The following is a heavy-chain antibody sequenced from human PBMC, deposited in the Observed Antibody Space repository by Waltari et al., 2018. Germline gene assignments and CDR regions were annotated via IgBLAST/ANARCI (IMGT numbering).Heavy chain of an antibody. CDR1: GYSISSGYY. V-gene: IGHV4-38-2*02. CDR2: IYHSGST. Sequence: QVQLQESGPGLVKPSETLSLTCTVSGYSISSGYYWGWIRQPPGKGLEWIGSIYHSGSTYYNPSLKSRVTISVDTSKNQFSLKLSSVTAADTAVYYCARDARGVLSSSSPFDYWGQGTLVTVSS. D-gene: IGHD6-6*01. CDR3: ARDARGVLSSSSPFDY. J-gene: IGHJ4*02.